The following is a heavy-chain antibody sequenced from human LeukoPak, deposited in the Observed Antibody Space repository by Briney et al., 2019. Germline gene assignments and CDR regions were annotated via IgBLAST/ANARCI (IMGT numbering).Heavy chain of an antibody. J-gene: IGHJ4*02. CDR3: AKDIKPYYYGSGSYAEFDY. Sequence: GGSLRLSCAASGFTFSSYGMSWVRQAPGKGLEWVSAISGSGGSTYYADSVKGRFTISRDNSKNTLYLQMNSLRAEDTAVYYCAKDIKPYYYGSGSYAEFDYRGQGTLVTVSS. CDR2: ISGSGGST. V-gene: IGHV3-23*01. D-gene: IGHD3-10*01. CDR1: GFTFSSYG.